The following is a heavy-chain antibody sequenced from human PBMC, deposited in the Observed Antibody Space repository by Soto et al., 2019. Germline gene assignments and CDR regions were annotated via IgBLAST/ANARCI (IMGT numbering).Heavy chain of an antibody. J-gene: IGHJ4*02. V-gene: IGHV4-59*01. D-gene: IGHD3-3*01. CDR1: GGSISSYY. CDR2: IYYSGST. Sequence: SETLSLTCTVSGGSISSYYWSWIRQPPGKGLEWIGYIYYSGSTNYNPSLKSRVTISVDTSKNQFSLKLSSVTAADTAVYYCARSKSIFGDRTLDYWGQGTLVTVSS. CDR3: ARSKSIFGDRTLDY.